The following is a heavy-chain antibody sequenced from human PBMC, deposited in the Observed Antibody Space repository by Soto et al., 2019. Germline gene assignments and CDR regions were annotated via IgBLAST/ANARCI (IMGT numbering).Heavy chain of an antibody. CDR3: AREGAAPYYYYGMDV. CDR1: GYTFTSYG. Sequence: GASVKVSCKASGYTFTSYGISWVRQAPGQGLEWMGWISAYNGNTNYAQTFQGRVTMTTDTSTSTVYMELRSSVTAADTAVHYCAREGAAPYYYYGMDVWGQGTTVTVSS. J-gene: IGHJ6*02. D-gene: IGHD6-6*01. CDR2: ISAYNGNT. V-gene: IGHV1-18*01.